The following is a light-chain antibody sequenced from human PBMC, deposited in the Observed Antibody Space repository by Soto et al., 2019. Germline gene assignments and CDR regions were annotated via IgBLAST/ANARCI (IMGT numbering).Light chain of an antibody. CDR2: AES. Sequence: DIQMTQSPSSLSASVGDRVTITCRASQSISSHLNWYQQKPGKAPKLLIYAESSLQSGVPSRFSGSGAGTDFTLTISSLKPEYFATYYCQQSYSTPFTFGPGTKVDIK. V-gene: IGKV1-39*01. CDR1: QSISSH. J-gene: IGKJ3*01. CDR3: QQSYSTPFT.